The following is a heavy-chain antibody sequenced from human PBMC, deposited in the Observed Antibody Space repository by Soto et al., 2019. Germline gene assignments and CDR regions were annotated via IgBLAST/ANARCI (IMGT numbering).Heavy chain of an antibody. CDR2: IYTSGST. Sequence: QVQLQESGPGLVKPSETLSLTCTVSGGSISSYYWSWIRQPAGKGLEWIGRIYTSGSTNYNPSLKSLVTMSVDTSKNQYALKLRSVAAAATAVYYCASSGIAADGTIVYFDYWGQGTLVTVSS. CDR3: ASSGIAADGTIVYFDY. D-gene: IGHD6-13*01. J-gene: IGHJ4*02. V-gene: IGHV4-4*07. CDR1: GGSISSYY.